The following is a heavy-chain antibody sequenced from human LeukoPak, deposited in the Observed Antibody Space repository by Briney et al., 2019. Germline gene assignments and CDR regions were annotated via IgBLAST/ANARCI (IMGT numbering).Heavy chain of an antibody. V-gene: IGHV1-8*01. Sequence: ASVSDSCKAPGYNRTSYDMKWVGHATGQGLERMGWMNPNSGNTGYAQKFQGRVTMTRNTSISTAYMELSSLRSEDTAVYYCRRGFVCSGPKIEGWGQGTLVTGSS. CDR2: MNPNSGNT. CDR3: RRGFVCSGPKIEG. CDR1: GYNRTSYD. J-gene: IGHJ4*01. D-gene: IGHD2-15*01.